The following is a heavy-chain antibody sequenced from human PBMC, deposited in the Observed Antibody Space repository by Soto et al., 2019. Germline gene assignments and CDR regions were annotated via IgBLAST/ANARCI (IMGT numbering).Heavy chain of an antibody. V-gene: IGHV1-18*01. CDR1: GYTFTSYG. J-gene: IGHJ4*02. CDR3: ARDFYPDIVVVVAATEPPSKDY. D-gene: IGHD2-15*01. Sequence: QVQLVQSGAEVKKPGASVKVSCKASGYTFTSYGISWVRQAPGQGLEWMGWISAYNGNTNYAQKLQGRVTMTTDTSTNTAYMELRSVRSDDTAVYYFARDFYPDIVVVVAATEPPSKDYWVQGTLVTVSS. CDR2: ISAYNGNT.